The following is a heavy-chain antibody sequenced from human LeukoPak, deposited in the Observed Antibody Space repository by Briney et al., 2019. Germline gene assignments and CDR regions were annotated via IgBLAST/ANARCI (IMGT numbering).Heavy chain of an antibody. Sequence: PGGSLRLSCAASGFTFSSYWMSWVRQAPGKGLEWVANIKQDGSEKYYVDSVKGRFTISRDNAKNSLYLQMNSLRAENTAVYYCARDRDSSSWYDILSRVYFQHCGQGTLVTVSS. CDR2: IKQDGSEK. CDR1: GFTFSSYW. D-gene: IGHD6-13*01. J-gene: IGHJ1*01. CDR3: ARDRDSSSWYDILSRVYFQH. V-gene: IGHV3-7*01.